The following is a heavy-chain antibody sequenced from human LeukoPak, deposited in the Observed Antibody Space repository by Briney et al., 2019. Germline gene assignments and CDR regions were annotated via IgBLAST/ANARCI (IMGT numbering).Heavy chain of an antibody. CDR1: GGSFSGYY. CDR3: ASDVLLSYDGMDV. Sequence: SETLSLTYAVYGGSFSGYYWSWIRQPPGKGLEWIGEINHIGSTTNNPSLKSLVTISVDTSKNQFSLKLSSVTAADAAVYYCASDVLLSYDGMDVWGQGTTVTVSS. V-gene: IGHV4-34*01. CDR2: INHIGST. D-gene: IGHD2/OR15-2a*01. J-gene: IGHJ6*02.